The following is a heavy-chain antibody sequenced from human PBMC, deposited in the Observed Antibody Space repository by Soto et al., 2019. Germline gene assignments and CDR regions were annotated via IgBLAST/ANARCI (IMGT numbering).Heavy chain of an antibody. CDR1: GFTFSSYG. D-gene: IGHD2-15*01. Sequence: GGSLRLSCAASGFTFSSYGMHRVRQAPGKRLEWLSSISSSGYIFSTDSVRGRFTISRDNAKNSVYLQINSLRAGDTAVYFCARDCSGGSCYPGMDVWGQGTTVTVSS. J-gene: IGHJ6*02. CDR3: ARDCSGGSCYPGMDV. CDR2: ISSSGYI. V-gene: IGHV3-21*01.